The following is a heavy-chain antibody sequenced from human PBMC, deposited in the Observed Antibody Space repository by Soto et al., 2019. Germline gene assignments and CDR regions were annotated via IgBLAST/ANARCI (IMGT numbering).Heavy chain of an antibody. D-gene: IGHD5-12*01. CDR3: ARLSGYDLWSWFDP. CDR2: IWYDGSNK. Sequence: GGSLRLSCAASGFTFSSYGMHWVRQAPGKGLEWVAVIWYDGSNKYYADSVKGRFTISRDNSKNTLYLQMNSLRAEDTAVYYCARLSGYDLWSWFDPWGQGTLVTVSS. J-gene: IGHJ5*02. CDR1: GFTFSSYG. V-gene: IGHV3-33*01.